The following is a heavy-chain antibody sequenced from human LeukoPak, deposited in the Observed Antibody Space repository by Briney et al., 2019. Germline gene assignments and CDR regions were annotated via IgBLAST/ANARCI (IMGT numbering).Heavy chain of an antibody. Sequence: ASVEVSCKASGYTFTSYGISWVRQAPGQGLEWMGWISAYNGNTNYAQKLQGRVTMTTDTSTSTAYMELRSLRSDDTAVYYCARGRYYYDSSGFDPWGQGTLVTVSS. J-gene: IGHJ5*02. V-gene: IGHV1-18*01. D-gene: IGHD3-22*01. CDR2: ISAYNGNT. CDR3: ARGRYYYDSSGFDP. CDR1: GYTFTSYG.